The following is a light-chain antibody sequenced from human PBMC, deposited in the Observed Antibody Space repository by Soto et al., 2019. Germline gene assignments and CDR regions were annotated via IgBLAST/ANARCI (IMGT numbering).Light chain of an antibody. CDR1: SSNIGGNT. J-gene: IGLJ3*02. CDR3: AAWDDSLKGPV. CDR2: ENN. V-gene: IGLV1-44*01. Sequence: QSVLTQPPSTSGTPGQRVTMSCSGSSSNIGGNTVNWYQQFPGTAPKLLISENNQRPSGVPDRFSGSKSGTSASLAISGLQSEDEADYHCAAWDDSLKGPVFGGGTKLTVL.